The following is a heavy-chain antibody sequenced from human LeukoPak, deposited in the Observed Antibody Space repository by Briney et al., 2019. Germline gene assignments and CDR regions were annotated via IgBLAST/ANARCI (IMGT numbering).Heavy chain of an antibody. CDR1: GFTFGSYG. V-gene: IGHV3-30*18. J-gene: IGHJ4*02. Sequence: QPGRSLRLSCAASGFTFGSYGMHWVRQAPGKGLEWVAVISYDGSNKYYADSVKGRFTISRDNSKNTLYLQMNSLRAEDTAVYYCAKDQTPDTMIVVLPDYWGQGTLVTVSS. D-gene: IGHD3-22*01. CDR3: AKDQTPDTMIVVLPDY. CDR2: ISYDGSNK.